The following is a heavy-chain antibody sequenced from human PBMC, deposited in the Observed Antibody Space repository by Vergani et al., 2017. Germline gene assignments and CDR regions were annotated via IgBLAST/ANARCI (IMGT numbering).Heavy chain of an antibody. J-gene: IGHJ5*02. CDR2: FDPEDGET. V-gene: IGHV1-24*01. D-gene: IGHD1-14*01. CDR3: ANVDGALLPTTGMSQNWFDP. Sequence: QVQLVQSGAEVKKPGASVKVSCKVSGYPLTELSMHWVRQAPGKGLEWMGGFDPEDGETIYAQKFQGRVTMTEDTSTDTAYMELSSLRSEDTAVYYCANVDGALLPTTGMSQNWFDPWGQGTLVTVSS. CDR1: GYPLTELS.